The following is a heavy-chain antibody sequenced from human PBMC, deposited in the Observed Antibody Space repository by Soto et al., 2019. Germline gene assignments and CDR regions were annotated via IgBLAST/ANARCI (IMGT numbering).Heavy chain of an antibody. Sequence: LRLSCEASGFTFSSYGMHWVRQAPGKGLEWVAVISHDGRNKDYADAVKGRFTVSRDNSKNTLYLQTNSLRAEDTAVYYCAKDRGALRWSEEHYYFDYWGQGTLVTVSA. D-gene: IGHD4-17*01. CDR2: ISHDGRNK. CDR3: AKDRGALRWSEEHYYFDY. V-gene: IGHV3-30*18. CDR1: GFTFSSYG. J-gene: IGHJ4*02.